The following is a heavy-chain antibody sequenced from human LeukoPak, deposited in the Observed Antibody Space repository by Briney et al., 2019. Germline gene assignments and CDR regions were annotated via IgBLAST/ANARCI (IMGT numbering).Heavy chain of an antibody. J-gene: IGHJ6*02. D-gene: IGHD6-13*01. Sequence: PGGSLRLSCAASGFTVSSNYMSWVRQVPGKGLEWVSVIYSGGSTYYADSVKGRFTISRDNSKNTLYLQMNSLRAEDTAVYYCARAGYSSSWYGMDVWGQGTTVTVSS. CDR3: ARAGYSSSWYGMDV. V-gene: IGHV3-66*01. CDR1: GFTVSSNY. CDR2: IYSGGST.